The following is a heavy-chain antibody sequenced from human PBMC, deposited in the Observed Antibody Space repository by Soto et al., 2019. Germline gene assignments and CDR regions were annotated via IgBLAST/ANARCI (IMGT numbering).Heavy chain of an antibody. CDR1: GGTFSSYA. D-gene: IGHD5-12*01. J-gene: IGHJ6*02. CDR3: ARDRAVVSLSGYDLGYYYGMDV. V-gene: IGHV1-69*06. CDR2: IIPIFGTA. Sequence: SVKVSCRASGGTFSSYAISWVRQAPGQGLEWMGGIIPIFGTANYAQKFQGRVTITADKSTSTAYMELSSLRSEDTAVYYCARDRAVVSLSGYDLGYYYGMDVWGQGTTVTVSS.